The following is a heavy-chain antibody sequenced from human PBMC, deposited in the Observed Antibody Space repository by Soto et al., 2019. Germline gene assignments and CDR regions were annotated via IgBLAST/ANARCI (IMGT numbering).Heavy chain of an antibody. CDR1: GFTFSSYA. Sequence: LRLSCAASGFTFSSYAMHWVRQAPGKGLEWVAVISYDGSNKYYADSVKGRFTISRDNSKNTLYLQMNSLRAEDTAVYYCARGFLRYPVGDYYYYGMDVWGQGTTVTVSS. D-gene: IGHD1-26*01. V-gene: IGHV3-30-3*01. CDR3: ARGFLRYPVGDYYYYGMDV. J-gene: IGHJ6*02. CDR2: ISYDGSNK.